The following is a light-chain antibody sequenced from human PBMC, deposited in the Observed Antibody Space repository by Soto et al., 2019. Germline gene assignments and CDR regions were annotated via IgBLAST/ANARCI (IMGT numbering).Light chain of an antibody. V-gene: IGKV3-20*01. J-gene: IGKJ1*01. CDR2: GAS. Sequence: MAMRQSPGTRSLSPGESRTVSCTASQSVSSSYLAWYQQKNGQAPMLLIYGASSRSTGIPDRFSASMSGTYFNLTISRLETEEFAVYDGQQYGSSPWTFGQGTKVDIK. CDR1: QSVSSSY. CDR3: QQYGSSPWT.